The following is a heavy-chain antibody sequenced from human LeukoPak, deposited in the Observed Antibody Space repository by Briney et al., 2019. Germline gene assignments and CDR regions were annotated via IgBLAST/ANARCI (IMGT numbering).Heavy chain of an antibody. Sequence: GRSLRLSRAASGFTFSSYGMHWVRQAPGKGMEWVAVISYDGSNKYYADSVKGRFTISRDNSKNTLYLQMNSLRAEDTAVYYCAKEYGSEWFGELFHPWGQGTLVTVSS. CDR1: GFTFSSYG. D-gene: IGHD3-10*01. CDR3: AKEYGSEWFGELFHP. J-gene: IGHJ5*02. V-gene: IGHV3-30*18. CDR2: ISYDGSNK.